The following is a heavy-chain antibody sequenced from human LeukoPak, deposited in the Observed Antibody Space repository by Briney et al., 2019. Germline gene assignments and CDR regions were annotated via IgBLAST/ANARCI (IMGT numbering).Heavy chain of an antibody. V-gene: IGHV4-34*01. Sequence: SETLSLTCAVSGGSFSGYYWSWIRQPPGKGLEWIGEINHSGSTNYNPSLKSRVTISVDTSKNQFSLKLSSVTAADTAVYYCATRRFDFWSGYSLAFDYWGQGTLVTVSS. J-gene: IGHJ4*02. CDR2: INHSGST. CDR3: ATRRFDFWSGYSLAFDY. D-gene: IGHD3-3*01. CDR1: GGSFSGYY.